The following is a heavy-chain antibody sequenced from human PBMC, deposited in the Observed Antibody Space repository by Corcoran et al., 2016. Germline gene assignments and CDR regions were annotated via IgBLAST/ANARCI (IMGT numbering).Heavy chain of an antibody. V-gene: IGHV1-46*02. CDR1: GFILNNYH. D-gene: IGHD6-19*01. J-gene: IGHJ4*02. CDR2: INISVLTT. CDR3: ASVFTSAWHDAR. Sequence: QVQLVQSGAEEKRPGASEKVSCRASGFILNNYHIHWVRQAPGRGLELMGIINISVLTTNYAQKFQGRVTITRDTSTNTVYLELASLTSENTAVYCCASVFTSAWHDARWGQGSRVTVSS.